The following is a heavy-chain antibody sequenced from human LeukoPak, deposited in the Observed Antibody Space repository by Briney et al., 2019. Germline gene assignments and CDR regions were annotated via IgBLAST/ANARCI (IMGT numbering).Heavy chain of an antibody. CDR3: AKDLPLGIVVVPAAIGHYFDY. V-gene: IGHV1-46*01. CDR2: INPSGGTT. D-gene: IGHD2-2*01. J-gene: IGHJ4*02. Sequence: ASVKVSCKASGYTFSSYYMHWVRQAPGQGLEWMGVINPSGGTTTYAQKFQGRVTMTRDTSTSTVYMEVSSLRSEDTAVYYCAKDLPLGIVVVPAAIGHYFDYWGQGTLVTVSS. CDR1: GYTFSSYY.